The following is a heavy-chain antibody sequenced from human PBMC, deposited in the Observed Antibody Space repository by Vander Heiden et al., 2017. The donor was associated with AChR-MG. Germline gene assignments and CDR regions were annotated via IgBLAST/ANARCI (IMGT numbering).Heavy chain of an antibody. V-gene: IGHV3-48*03. Sequence: EVQLVESGGRLVPPGGSLRLSCPASGFTFSPYEMNWGRQAPGKGLEWVSYISGTGITIYYADSVKGRFTISRDNAKNSLYLQMNSLRAEDTAVYYCATDGWFDAWGQGTLVTVSS. CDR2: ISGTGITI. CDR3: ATDGWFDA. J-gene: IGHJ5*02. CDR1: GFTFSPYE.